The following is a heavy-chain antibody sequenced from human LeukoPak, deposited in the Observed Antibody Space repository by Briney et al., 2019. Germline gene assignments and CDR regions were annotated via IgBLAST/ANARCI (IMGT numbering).Heavy chain of an antibody. V-gene: IGHV3-23*01. D-gene: IGHD3-10*01. J-gene: IGHJ4*02. CDR3: AIRYYGSGSYSY. Sequence: GTSLRLSCAASGFTFSNYAMSWVRQAPGKGLEWVSAISGSGGSTYYADSVKGRFTISRDNSKNTLYLQMNSLRAEDTAVYYCAIRYYGSGSYSYWGQGTLVTVSS. CDR1: GFTFSNYA. CDR2: ISGSGGST.